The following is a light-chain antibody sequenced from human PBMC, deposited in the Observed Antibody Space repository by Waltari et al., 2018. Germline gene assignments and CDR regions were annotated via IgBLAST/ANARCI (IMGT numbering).Light chain of an antibody. CDR2: DVS. V-gene: IGLV2-14*03. CDR1: SSDVGAYNY. J-gene: IGLJ2*01. CDR3: SSFTSSSTVL. Sequence: QSALTQAASVSGSPGQSITISCTGTSSDVGAYNYVPWYQQHPGKAPKLMIYDVSNRPSGFSTRFSGSKSCNTATLTISGLQAEDDADYYCSSFTSSSTVLFGGGARLSVL.